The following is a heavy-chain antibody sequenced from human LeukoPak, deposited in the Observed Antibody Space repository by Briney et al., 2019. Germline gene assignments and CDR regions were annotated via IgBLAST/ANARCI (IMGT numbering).Heavy chain of an antibody. V-gene: IGHV3-7*01. CDR2: IKQDGSEK. Sequence: PGGSLRLSCAASGFTFSSYWMSWVRQAPGKGLEWVANIKQDGSEKYYVDSVKGRFTISRDNAKNSLYLQKNSLRAEDTDVYCCAREENILTGYYDYWGQGTLVTVSP. J-gene: IGHJ4*02. CDR1: GFTFSSYW. D-gene: IGHD3-9*01. CDR3: AREENILTGYYDY.